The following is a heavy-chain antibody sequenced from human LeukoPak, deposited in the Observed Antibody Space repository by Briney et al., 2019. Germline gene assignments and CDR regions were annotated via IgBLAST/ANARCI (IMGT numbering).Heavy chain of an antibody. CDR3: ARGPSWIQPDYFDY. D-gene: IGHD5-18*01. V-gene: IGHV4-39*07. J-gene: IGHJ4*02. CDR2: IYYSGST. Sequence: SETLSLTCTVSGGSISSSSYYWGWIRQPPGKGLEWIGSIYYSGSTYYNPSLKSRVTISVDTSKNQFSLKLSSVTAADTAVYYCARGPSWIQPDYFDYWGQGTLVTVSS. CDR1: GGSISSSSYY.